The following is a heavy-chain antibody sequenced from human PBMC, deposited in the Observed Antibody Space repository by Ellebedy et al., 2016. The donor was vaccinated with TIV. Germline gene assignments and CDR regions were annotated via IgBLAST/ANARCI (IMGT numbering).Heavy chain of an antibody. CDR1: EFTFSYYA. D-gene: IGHD2-21*02. CDR2: ISHDGSTK. CDR3: ARESTYCGADCYSLNDH. J-gene: IGHJ5*02. Sequence: GESLKISCAASEFTFSYYAMHWVRQAPGKGLEWVAVISHDGSTKYYADSVKGRFAISRDNSKSTLFLQMNSLRPEDTAVYYCARESTYCGADCYSLNDHWGQGALVTVSA. V-gene: IGHV3-30*09.